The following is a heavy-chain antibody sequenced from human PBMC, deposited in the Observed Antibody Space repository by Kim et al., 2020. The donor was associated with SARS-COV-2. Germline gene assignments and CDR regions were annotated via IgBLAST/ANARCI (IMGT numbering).Heavy chain of an antibody. D-gene: IGHD6-13*01. V-gene: IGHV5-51*01. CDR3: ARLAAAGYWFDP. Sequence: YSPSCQGQLTISADKSITTAYRQWSSLKASDTAMYYCARLAAAGYWFDPWGQGTLVTVSS. J-gene: IGHJ5*02.